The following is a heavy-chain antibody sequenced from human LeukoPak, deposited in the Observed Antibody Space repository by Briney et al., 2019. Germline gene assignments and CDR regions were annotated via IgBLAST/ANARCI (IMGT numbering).Heavy chain of an antibody. V-gene: IGHV3-48*02. CDR2: ISSSSSTI. CDR1: GFTFSSYS. J-gene: IGHJ5*02. Sequence: GGSLRLSCAVSGFTFSSYSMNWVRQAPGKGLEWVSYISSSSSTIYYADSVKGRFTISRDNAKNSLYLQMNSLRDEDTAVYYCARDRSIYGSGSYYHWGQGTLVTVSS. D-gene: IGHD3-10*01. CDR3: ARDRSIYGSGSYYH.